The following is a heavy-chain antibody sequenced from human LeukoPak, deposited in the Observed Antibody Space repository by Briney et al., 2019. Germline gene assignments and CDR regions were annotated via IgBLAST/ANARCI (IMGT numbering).Heavy chain of an antibody. CDR3: VRHLRHYYMDA. J-gene: IGHJ6*03. CDR1: GGSISSYY. V-gene: IGHV4-59*01. CDR2: IYYSGST. Sequence: SETLSLTCTVSGGSISSYYWSWIRQPPGKGLEWIGYIYYSGSTNYNPSLKSRVTISVDTSKNQFSLNLSAVTAADTAVYYCVRHLRHYYMDAWGKGTTVTVSS.